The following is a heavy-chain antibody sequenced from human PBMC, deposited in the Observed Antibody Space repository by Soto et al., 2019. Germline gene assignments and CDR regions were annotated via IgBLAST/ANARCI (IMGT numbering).Heavy chain of an antibody. CDR1: GGSISSGGYY. CDR3: ARAHYGDYGYGMDV. V-gene: IGHV4-30-2*01. J-gene: IGHJ6*02. Sequence: TSETLSLTCTVSGGSISSGGYYWSWIRQHPGKGLEWIGYIYHSGSTYYNPSLKSRVTISVDRSKNQFSLKLSSVTAADTAVYYCARAHYGDYGYGMDVWGQGTTVTVSS. D-gene: IGHD4-17*01. CDR2: IYHSGST.